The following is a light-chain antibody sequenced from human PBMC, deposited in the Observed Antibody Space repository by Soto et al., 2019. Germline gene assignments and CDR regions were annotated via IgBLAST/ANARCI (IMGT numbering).Light chain of an antibody. CDR3: HQYETAPLT. CDR2: GAS. V-gene: IGKV3-20*01. CDR1: QSVAANY. Sequence: LTQSAGTLSLSTGARATPSCSASQSVAANYLAWYPQKRGQAPRLLIYGASSRATGIPDRFSGSGSGTDFTLTISSLQPEDFSAYYCHQYETAPLTFGQGTRLEIK. J-gene: IGKJ2*01.